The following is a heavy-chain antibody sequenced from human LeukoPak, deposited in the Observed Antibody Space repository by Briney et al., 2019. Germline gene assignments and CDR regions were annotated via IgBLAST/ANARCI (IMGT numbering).Heavy chain of an antibody. CDR3: ARHGDYYDTSGGIPFDY. CDR2: ISGSGGST. D-gene: IGHD3-22*01. J-gene: IGHJ4*02. CDR1: GFTFSSYA. V-gene: IGHV3-23*01. Sequence: GGSLRLSCAASGFTFSSYAMSWVRQAPGKGLEWVSAISGSGGSTYYADSVKGRFTISRDNSRNTLYLQMNSLRAEDTAVYYCARHGDYYDTSGGIPFDYWGQGTLVTVSS.